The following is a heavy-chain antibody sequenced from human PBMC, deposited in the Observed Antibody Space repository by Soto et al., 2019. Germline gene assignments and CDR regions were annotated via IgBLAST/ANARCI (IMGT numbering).Heavy chain of an antibody. J-gene: IGHJ4*02. CDR3: ARQDYHDSSGWGY. Sequence: PGGSLRLSCAASGFTFSNYNLNWIRQAPGRGLEWVAYISSSSSAIYYADSVKGRFTVSRDNAKTSLYLQMNTLKDEDTAVYHCARQDYHDSSGWGYWGQGTPVTVSS. CDR2: ISSSSSAI. CDR1: GFTFSNYN. V-gene: IGHV3-48*02. D-gene: IGHD3-22*01.